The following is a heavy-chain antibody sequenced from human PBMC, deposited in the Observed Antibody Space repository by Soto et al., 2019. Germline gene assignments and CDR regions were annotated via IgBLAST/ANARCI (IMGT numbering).Heavy chain of an antibody. CDR2: IYPGDSDT. V-gene: IGHV5-51*01. CDR1: GYSFTSYW. CDR3: ARPNRPYYDILTGYYRTNSAFDI. D-gene: IGHD3-9*01. Sequence: GESLKISCKGSGYSFTSYWIGWVRQMPGKGLEWMGIIYPGDSDTRYSPSFQGQVTISADKSISTAYLQWSSLKASDTAMYYCARPNRPYYDILTGYYRTNSAFDIWGQGTMVTVSS. J-gene: IGHJ3*02.